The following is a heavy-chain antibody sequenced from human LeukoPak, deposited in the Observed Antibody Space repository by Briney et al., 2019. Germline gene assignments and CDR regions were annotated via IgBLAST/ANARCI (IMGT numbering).Heavy chain of an antibody. CDR1: GFTFSNHY. CDR3: IRVTQLYYFDS. Sequence: GGSLRLSCAASGFTFSNHYMDWVRQAPGKGPEWVGRIRMRTNGSTTEFAASVKGRFTISRDDSKNSLYLQMNSLKTEDTAVYYCIRVTQLYYFDSWGQGTLVTVSS. V-gene: IGHV3-72*01. J-gene: IGHJ4*02. CDR2: IRMRTNGSTT. D-gene: IGHD1-1*01.